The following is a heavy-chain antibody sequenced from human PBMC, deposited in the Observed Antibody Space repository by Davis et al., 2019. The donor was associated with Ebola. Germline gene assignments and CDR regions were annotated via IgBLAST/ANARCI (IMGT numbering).Heavy chain of an antibody. V-gene: IGHV4-30-2*01. CDR3: AKGWLRTGLDY. D-gene: IGHD5-12*01. CDR1: GGSISRGAYS. J-gene: IGHJ4*02. CDR2: IFLSGST. Sequence: QTLSPTCAVSGGSISRGAYSWSWIRQPPGEGLEWIGYIFLSGSTYYNPSLRSRVTISIDRSKNQFSLHLSSVTPDDTAVYYCAKGWLRTGLDYWSQGTLVTVSS.